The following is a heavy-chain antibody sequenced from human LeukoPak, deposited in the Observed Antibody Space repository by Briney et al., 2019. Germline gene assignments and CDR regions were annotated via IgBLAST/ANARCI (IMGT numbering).Heavy chain of an antibody. Sequence: SETLSLTCTVSGGSISSGGYYWSWIRQPPGKGLEWIGYIYHSGSTYYNPSLKSRVTISVDRSKNQFSLKLSSVTAADTAVYYCARGLHDCSSTSCSNYFDYWGRGTLVTVSS. D-gene: IGHD2-2*01. CDR3: ARGLHDCSSTSCSNYFDY. CDR1: GGSISSGGYY. CDR2: IYHSGST. V-gene: IGHV4-30-2*01. J-gene: IGHJ4*02.